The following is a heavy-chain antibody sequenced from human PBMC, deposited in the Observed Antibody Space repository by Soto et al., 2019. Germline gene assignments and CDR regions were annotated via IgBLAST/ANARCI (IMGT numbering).Heavy chain of an antibody. CDR2: IDPNDYYS. J-gene: IGHJ6*02. Sequence: GESLKISCQASGYRFSNYWITWVRQMPGKGLEWMGTIDPNDYYSNNSPSFQGHVTISADTSINTAYLHWSSLKASDTAIYYCARRLSGPKEEYNAYYFYGLDVWGQGTKANV. CDR3: ARRLSGPKEEYNAYYFYGLDV. V-gene: IGHV5-10-1*01. D-gene: IGHD1-1*01. CDR1: GYRFSNYW.